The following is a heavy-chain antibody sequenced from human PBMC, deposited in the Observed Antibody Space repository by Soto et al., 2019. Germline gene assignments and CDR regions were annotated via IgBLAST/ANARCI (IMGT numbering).Heavy chain of an antibody. CDR1: GFTFSSYA. V-gene: IGHV3-23*01. J-gene: IGHJ4*02. CDR2: ISGSGGST. CDR3: AKQHYDILTGYPDYFDY. Sequence: GGSLRLSCAASGFTFSSYAMSWVRRAPGKGLEWVSAISGSGGSTYYADSVKGRFTISRDNSKNTLYLQMNSLRAEDTAVYYCAKQHYDILTGYPDYFDYWDQGTLVTVSS. D-gene: IGHD3-9*01.